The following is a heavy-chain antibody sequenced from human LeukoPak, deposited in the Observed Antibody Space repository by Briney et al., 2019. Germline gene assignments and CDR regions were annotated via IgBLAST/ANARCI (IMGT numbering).Heavy chain of an antibody. Sequence: GASVKVFCKASGYTFTSYDINRVRQATGQGLEWMGWMNPNSGNTGYAQKFQGRVTITRNTSISTAYMELSSLRSEDTAVYYCAREQAVEAGTPYFDYWGQGTLVTVSS. V-gene: IGHV1-8*03. CDR1: GYTFTSYD. J-gene: IGHJ4*02. D-gene: IGHD6-19*01. CDR3: AREQAVEAGTPYFDY. CDR2: MNPNSGNT.